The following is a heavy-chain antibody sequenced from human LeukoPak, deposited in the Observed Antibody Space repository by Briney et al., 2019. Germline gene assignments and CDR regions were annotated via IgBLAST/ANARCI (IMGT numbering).Heavy chain of an antibody. CDR1: GYSISSGYY. V-gene: IGHV4-38-2*02. D-gene: IGHD3-22*01. CDR3: ARASYSYDINGWVPFDY. J-gene: IGHJ4*02. CDR2: ISHSGST. Sequence: SETLSLTCTVSGYSISSGYYWGWIRQPPGKGLEWIATISHSGSTYYNPSLKSRVTISGDTSKNQFSLRLSSVTAADTAVYYCARASYSYDINGWVPFDYWGQGTLVTVSS.